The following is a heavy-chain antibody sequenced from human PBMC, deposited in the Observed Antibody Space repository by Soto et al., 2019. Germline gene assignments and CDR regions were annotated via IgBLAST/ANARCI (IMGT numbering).Heavy chain of an antibody. D-gene: IGHD1-26*01. J-gene: IGHJ4*02. V-gene: IGHV4-31*03. Sequence: SETLSLTCTVSGGSITSGGYYWSWIRQHPGKGLEWIGYIDYSGSTDYNPSLKSRVTISVDTSKNLFSLKVSSVTAADTATYYCARLYSGSYFAYWGQGTLVTVS. CDR3: ARLYSGSYFAY. CDR1: GGSITSGGYY. CDR2: IDYSGST.